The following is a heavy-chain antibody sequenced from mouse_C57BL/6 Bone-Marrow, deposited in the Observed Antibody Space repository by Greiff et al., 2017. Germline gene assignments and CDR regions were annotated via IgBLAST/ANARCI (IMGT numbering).Heavy chain of an antibody. CDR2: IYPGSGST. CDR1: GYTFTSYW. Sequence: VQLQQPGAELVKPGASVKMSCKASGYTFTSYWITWVKQRPGQGLEWIGDIYPGSGSTNYNEKFKSKATLTVDTSSSTAYMQLSSLTSEGSAVYYCARDITTVVPYYFDYWGQGTTLTVTA. V-gene: IGHV1-55*01. D-gene: IGHD1-1*01. J-gene: IGHJ2*01. CDR3: ARDITTVVPYYFDY.